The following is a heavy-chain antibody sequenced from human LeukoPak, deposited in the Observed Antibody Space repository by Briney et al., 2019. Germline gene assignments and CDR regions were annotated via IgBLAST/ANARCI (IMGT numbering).Heavy chain of an antibody. V-gene: IGHV3-30-3*01. CDR1: GFTFSTYA. CDR2: ISYDGSNK. D-gene: IGHD3-22*01. J-gene: IGHJ4*02. CDR3: ARDQFDNHYDFSGYCY. Sequence: PGGSLRLSCVASGFTFSTYAMHWVRQAPGKGLEWVAVISYDGSNKYYADSVTGRFTISRDNSKNTLYLQMNSLRAVDTAVYYCARDQFDNHYDFSGYCYWGQGTLVTVSS.